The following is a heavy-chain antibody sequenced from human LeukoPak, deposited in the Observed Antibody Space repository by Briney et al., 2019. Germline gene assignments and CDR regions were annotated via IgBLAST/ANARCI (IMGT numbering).Heavy chain of an antibody. D-gene: IGHD5-18*01. Sequence: ASVKVSCKASGYTFTGYYMHWVRQAPGQGLEWMGWINPNSGGTNYAQKFQGWVTMTRDTSISTAYMELSRLRSDDTAVYYCARGYSYGYPYYFDYWGQGTLVTVSS. V-gene: IGHV1-2*04. J-gene: IGHJ4*02. CDR2: INPNSGGT. CDR1: GYTFTGYY. CDR3: ARGYSYGYPYYFDY.